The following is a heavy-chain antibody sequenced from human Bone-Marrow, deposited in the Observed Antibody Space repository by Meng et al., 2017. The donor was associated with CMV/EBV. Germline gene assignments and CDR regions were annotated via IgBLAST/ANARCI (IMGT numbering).Heavy chain of an antibody. CDR2: ISTYNGNT. V-gene: IGHV1-18*01. J-gene: IGHJ4*02. CDR3: ARGSDSGNTFEYFDF. Sequence: ASVKVSCKASGYTFTNYGISWVRQAPGQGLEWMGWISTYNGNTTYAQRLQDRVTMTTDTSTSTAYMEVKSLRSDDTAVYYCARGSDSGNTFEYFDFWGQGTLVTVSS. CDR1: GYTFTNYG. D-gene: IGHD1-14*01.